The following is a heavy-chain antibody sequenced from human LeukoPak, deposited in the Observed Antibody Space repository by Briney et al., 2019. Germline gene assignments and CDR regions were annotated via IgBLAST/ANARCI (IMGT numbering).Heavy chain of an antibody. J-gene: IGHJ4*02. CDR3: ARSRPTRRTYPFDY. Sequence: SVKVSCKASGGTFSSYAISWVRRAPGQGLEWMGGIIPIFGTASYAQKFQGRVTITADESTSTAYMELSSLRSEDTAVYYCARSRPTRRTYPFDYWGQGTLVTVSS. CDR2: IIPIFGTA. V-gene: IGHV1-69*13. D-gene: IGHD2-2*01. CDR1: GGTFSSYA.